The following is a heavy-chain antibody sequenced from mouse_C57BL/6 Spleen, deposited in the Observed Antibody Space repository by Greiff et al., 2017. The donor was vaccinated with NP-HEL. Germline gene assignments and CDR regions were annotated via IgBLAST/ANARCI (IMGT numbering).Heavy chain of an antibody. CDR2: IYPGDGDT. CDR1: GYAFSSYW. J-gene: IGHJ4*01. V-gene: IGHV1-80*01. D-gene: IGHD1-1*01. CDR3: ARRGAVGALDY. Sequence: VQLQQSGAELVKPGASVKISCKASGYAFSSYWMNWVKQRPGKGLEWIGQIYPGDGDTNYNGKFKGKATLTADKSSSPAYMQLSSLTSEDSAVYFCARRGAVGALDYWGQGTSVTVSS.